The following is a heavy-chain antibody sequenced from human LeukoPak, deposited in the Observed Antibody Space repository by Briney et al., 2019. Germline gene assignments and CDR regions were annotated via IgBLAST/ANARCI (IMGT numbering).Heavy chain of an antibody. V-gene: IGHV3-23*01. CDR3: AKDRREYSSGWKIFDY. CDR1: GFTFSSYA. D-gene: IGHD6-19*01. Sequence: GGSLRLSCAASGFTFSSYAMSWVRQAPGKGLEWVSAISGSGGSTYYADSVKGWFIISRDNSKNTLYLQMNSLRAEDTAVYYCAKDRREYSSGWKIFDYWGQGTLVTVSS. J-gene: IGHJ4*02. CDR2: ISGSGGST.